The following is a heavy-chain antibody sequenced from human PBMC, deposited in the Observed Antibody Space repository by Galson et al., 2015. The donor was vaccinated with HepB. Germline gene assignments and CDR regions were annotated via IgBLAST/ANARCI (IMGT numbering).Heavy chain of an antibody. D-gene: IGHD2-15*01. CDR3: AKTNTRYCGGGSCQRGLDY. J-gene: IGHJ4*02. V-gene: IGHV3-30*18. Sequence: SLRLSCAASGFTFSSYGMHWVRQAPGKGLEWVAVISYDGSNKYYADSVKGRSTISRDNSKNTLYLQMNSLRAEDTAVYYCAKTNTRYCGGGSCQRGLDYWGQGTLVTVSS. CDR1: GFTFSSYG. CDR2: ISYDGSNK.